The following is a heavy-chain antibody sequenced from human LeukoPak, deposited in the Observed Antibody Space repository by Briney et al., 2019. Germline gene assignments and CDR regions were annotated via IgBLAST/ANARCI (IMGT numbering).Heavy chain of an antibody. D-gene: IGHD3-22*01. J-gene: IGHJ4*02. CDR1: GFTFSSYW. Sequence: GGSLRLSCAASGFTFSSYWMSWVRQAPGKGLEWVANINQDGSEKYYVDSVKGRFTISRDNAKSSLYLQMNSLRVDDTAVYYCARDRALYDSRRGYYYTEDDYWGQGTLSPSPQ. V-gene: IGHV3-7*01. CDR2: INQDGSEK. CDR3: ARDRALYDSRRGYYYTEDDY.